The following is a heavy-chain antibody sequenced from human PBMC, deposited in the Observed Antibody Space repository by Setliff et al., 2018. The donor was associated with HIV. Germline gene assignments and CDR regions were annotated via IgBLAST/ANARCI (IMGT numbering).Heavy chain of an antibody. CDR1: GGSFSGYY. J-gene: IGHJ5*02. CDR3: ARGGRYYLSGIAVAGIQRNWFDP. V-gene: IGHV4-34*01. Sequence: KASETLSLTCAVYGGSFSGYYWNWIRQPPGNGLEWIGEINHSGSTKYNPSLKSRVTISVDMSKNQFSLKLTSVTAADTAVYYCARGGRYYLSGIAVAGIQRNWFDPRGQGALVTVSS. CDR2: INHSGST. D-gene: IGHD6-19*01.